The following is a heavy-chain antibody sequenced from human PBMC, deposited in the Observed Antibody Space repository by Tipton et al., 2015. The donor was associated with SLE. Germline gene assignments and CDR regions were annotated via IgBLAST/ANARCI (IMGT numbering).Heavy chain of an antibody. CDR3: ARQAYYSSGYADY. D-gene: IGHD3-22*01. V-gene: IGHV4-38-2*02. J-gene: IGHJ4*02. CDR2: MYQTGAT. CDR1: GYSISTGYY. Sequence: TLSLTCTVSGYSISTGYYWGWIRQPPGKGLEWIGNMYQTGATDYNPSLKSRVTISIDTSKNQFSLKLSAVTAADTAVYYCARQAYYSSGYADYWGQGTLVVVSS.